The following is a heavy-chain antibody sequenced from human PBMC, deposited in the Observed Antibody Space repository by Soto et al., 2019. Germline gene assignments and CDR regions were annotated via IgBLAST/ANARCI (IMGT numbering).Heavy chain of an antibody. CDR2: IFWDKND. V-gene: IGHV2-5*02. D-gene: IGHD1-26*01. J-gene: IGHJ4*02. CDR3: TQIYGSGSWGWYFHS. Sequence: QITLKESGPSLVRPTETLTLTCTFSGFSLITGVGVGWVRQPPGKALEWLAVIFWDKNDYYRPSLQTRVNISQDTSEDQVVLTLTNMDTEDTATYFFTQIYGSGSWGWYFHSWGQGTLVTVSS. CDR1: GFSLITGVG.